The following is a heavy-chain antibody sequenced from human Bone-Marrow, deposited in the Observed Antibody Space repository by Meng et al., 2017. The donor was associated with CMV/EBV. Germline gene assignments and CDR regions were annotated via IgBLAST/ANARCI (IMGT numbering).Heavy chain of an antibody. V-gene: IGHV1-46*01. CDR1: GYTFTSYY. D-gene: IGHD3-3*01. CDR3: ARGHGLGRFRGNWFEP. Sequence: ASVKVSCKASGYTFTSYYMHWVRQAPGQGLEWMGIINPSGGSTSYAQKFQGRVTMTRDTSTSTVYMELSSLRSVDTAVYYCARGHGLGRFRGNWFEPWGQRTRVHVSS. J-gene: IGHJ5*01. CDR2: INPSGGST.